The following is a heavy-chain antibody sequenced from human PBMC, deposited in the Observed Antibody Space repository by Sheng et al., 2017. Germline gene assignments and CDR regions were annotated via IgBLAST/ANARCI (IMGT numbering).Heavy chain of an antibody. D-gene: IGHD2-15*01. CDR1: GYSISSGYY. V-gene: IGHV4-38-2*01. Sequence: QVQLQEAGPGLVKPSETLSLTCAVSGYSISSGYYWGWIRQPPGKGLEWIGSIYHSGSTYYNPSLKSRVTMSVDTSKNQFSLKLSSVTAADTAVYYCARALGYCSGGSCYSGDYWGQGNPGHRLL. CDR2: IYHSGST. CDR3: ARALGYCSGGSCYSGDY. J-gene: IGHJ4*02.